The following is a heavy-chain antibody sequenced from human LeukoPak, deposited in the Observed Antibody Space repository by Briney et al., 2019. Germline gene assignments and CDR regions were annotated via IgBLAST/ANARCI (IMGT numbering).Heavy chain of an antibody. D-gene: IGHD3-22*01. V-gene: IGHV3-30-3*01. CDR3: ASRSTYYYDSSGYCDY. J-gene: IGHJ4*02. Sequence: GGSLRLSCAASGFTFSSYAMHWVRQAPGKGLEWVAVISYDGSNKYYADSVKGRFTISRDNSRNTLYLQMNSLRAEDTAVYYCASRSTYYYDSSGYCDYWGQGTLVTVSS. CDR1: GFTFSSYA. CDR2: ISYDGSNK.